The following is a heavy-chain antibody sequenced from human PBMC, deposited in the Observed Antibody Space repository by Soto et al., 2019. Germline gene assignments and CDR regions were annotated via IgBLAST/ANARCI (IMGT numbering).Heavy chain of an antibody. CDR1: GFTFSSYG. V-gene: IGHV3-30*18. D-gene: IGHD3-9*01. CDR3: AKDPYYDILTGYAGGMDV. Sequence: PVGSLRLSCASSGFTFSSYGMHCVRQAPGKGLEWVAVISYDGSNKYYADSVKGRFTISRDNSKNTLYLQMNSLRAEDTAVYYCAKDPYYDILTGYAGGMDVWGQGTMVTVSS. CDR2: ISYDGSNK. J-gene: IGHJ6*02.